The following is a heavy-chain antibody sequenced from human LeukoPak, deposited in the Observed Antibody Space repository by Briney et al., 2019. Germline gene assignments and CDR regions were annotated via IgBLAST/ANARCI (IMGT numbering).Heavy chain of an antibody. V-gene: IGHV3-23*01. Sequence: HPGGSLRLSCAASGFTFSNFAMSWVRQTPGKGLQWVSSISDGGHSTYFADSVRGRFTLSRDNSNNIVYLQMNNLGVEDTAMYYCAKSYRSGGTCHSYLPYFFDYWGQGTLVTVSS. J-gene: IGHJ4*02. CDR1: GFTFSNFA. D-gene: IGHD2-15*01. CDR3: AKSYRSGGTCHSYLPYFFDY. CDR2: ISDGGHST.